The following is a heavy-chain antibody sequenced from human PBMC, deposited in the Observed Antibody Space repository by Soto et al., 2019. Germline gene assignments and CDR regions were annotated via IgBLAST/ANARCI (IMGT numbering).Heavy chain of an antibody. Sequence: SETLSLTCTVSGGSISSYYWSWIRQPPGKGLEWIGYIYYSGSTNYNPSLKSRVTISVDTSKNQFSLKLSSVTAADTAVYYCARTVGPRLVMDYWGQGTLVTVSS. CDR3: ARTVGPRLVMDY. V-gene: IGHV4-59*01. D-gene: IGHD6-19*01. J-gene: IGHJ4*02. CDR2: IYYSGST. CDR1: GGSISSYY.